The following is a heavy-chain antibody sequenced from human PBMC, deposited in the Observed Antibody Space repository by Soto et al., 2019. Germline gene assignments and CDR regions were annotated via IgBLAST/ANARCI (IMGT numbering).Heavy chain of an antibody. CDR1: GYSFTSYW. Sequence: PGESLKISCKGSGYSFTSYWISWVCQMPGKGLEWMGRIDPSDSYTNYSPSFQGHVTISADKSISTAYLQWSSLKASDTAMYYCASSDSSGYYGGRYYYGMDVWGQGTTVTVSS. CDR3: ASSDSSGYYGGRYYYGMDV. V-gene: IGHV5-10-1*01. J-gene: IGHJ6*02. D-gene: IGHD3-22*01. CDR2: IDPSDSYT.